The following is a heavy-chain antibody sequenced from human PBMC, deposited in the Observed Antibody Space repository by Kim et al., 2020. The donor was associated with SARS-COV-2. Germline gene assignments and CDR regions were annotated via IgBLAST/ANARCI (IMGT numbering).Heavy chain of an antibody. Sequence: GGSLRLSCAASGFTFSSYAMSWVRQAPGKGLEWVSAISGSGGSTYYADSVKGRFTISRDNSKNTLYLQMNSLRAEDTAVYYCAKERGSYYVHYYYGMDVWGQGTTVTVSS. CDR3: AKERGSYYVHYYYGMDV. J-gene: IGHJ6*02. V-gene: IGHV3-23*01. CDR1: GFTFSSYA. CDR2: ISGSGGST. D-gene: IGHD1-26*01.